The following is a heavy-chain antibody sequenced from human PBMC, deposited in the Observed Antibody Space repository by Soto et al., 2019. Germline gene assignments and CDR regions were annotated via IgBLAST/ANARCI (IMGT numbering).Heavy chain of an antibody. Sequence: PSETLSLTCAVSGSSISSSNCWGWIRQPPGKGLEWIGYIYYSGTTYYNPSLKSRVTMSVDTSKNQFSLKLTSVTAVDTAVYYCARREIQGPIDYWGQGTLVTVSS. V-gene: IGHV4-28*01. D-gene: IGHD1-26*01. CDR1: GSSISSSNC. J-gene: IGHJ4*02. CDR3: ARREIQGPIDY. CDR2: IYYSGTT.